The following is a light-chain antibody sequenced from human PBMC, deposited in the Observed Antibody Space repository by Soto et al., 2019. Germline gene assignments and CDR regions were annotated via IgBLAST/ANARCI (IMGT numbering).Light chain of an antibody. V-gene: IGLV2-8*01. Sequence: QSALTQPPSASGSPGQSVTISCTGTSIDVGAYNYVSWYQQHPGKAPKLMIYEVNKRPSGVPDRFSGSKSGNTASLTVSGLQAEDEADYFCSSYAGSNPVVFGGGTKATVL. CDR3: SSYAGSNPVV. CDR1: SIDVGAYNY. J-gene: IGLJ2*01. CDR2: EVN.